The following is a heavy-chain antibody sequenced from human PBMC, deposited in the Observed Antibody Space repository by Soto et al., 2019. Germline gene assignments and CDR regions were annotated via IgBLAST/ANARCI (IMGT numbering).Heavy chain of an antibody. CDR2: INPSGGST. CDR3: ARDQTTVVPTGAFDI. J-gene: IGHJ3*02. Sequence: ASVKVSCKASGYTFTSHYMHWVRQAPGQGLEWMGIINPSGGSTSYAQKFQGRVTMTRDTSTSTVYMELSSLRSEDTAVYYCARDQTTVVPTGAFDIWGQGTMVTVSS. CDR1: GYTFTSHY. V-gene: IGHV1-46*01. D-gene: IGHD4-17*01.